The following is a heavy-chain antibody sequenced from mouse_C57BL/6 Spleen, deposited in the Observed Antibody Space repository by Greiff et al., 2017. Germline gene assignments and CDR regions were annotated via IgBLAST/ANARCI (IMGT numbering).Heavy chain of an antibody. Sequence: EVQLVESEGGLVQPGSSMKLSCTASGFTFSDYYMAWVRQVPEKGLEWVANINYDGSSTYYLDSLKSRFIISRDNAKNILYLQMSSLKSEDTATYYCARVGYDDYAMDYWGQGTSVTVSS. CDR3: ARVGYDDYAMDY. J-gene: IGHJ4*01. V-gene: IGHV5-16*01. CDR1: GFTFSDYY. D-gene: IGHD2-2*01. CDR2: INYDGSST.